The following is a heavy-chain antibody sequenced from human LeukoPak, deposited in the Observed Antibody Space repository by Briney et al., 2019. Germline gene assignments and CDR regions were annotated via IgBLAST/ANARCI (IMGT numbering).Heavy chain of an antibody. V-gene: IGHV3-23*01. D-gene: IGHD5-18*01. CDR3: AKGGYSYGVFDY. J-gene: IGHJ4*02. CDR2: ISGSGGST. CDR1: GFTFSSYA. Sequence: GGSLRLSCAASGFTFSSYATSWVRQAPGKGLEWVSAISGSGGSTYYADSVKGRFTISRDNSKNTLYLQMNSLRAEDTAVYYCAKGGYSYGVFDYWGQGTLVTVSS.